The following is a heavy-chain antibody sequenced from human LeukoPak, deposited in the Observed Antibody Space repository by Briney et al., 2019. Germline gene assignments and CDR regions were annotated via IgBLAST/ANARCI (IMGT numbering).Heavy chain of an antibody. Sequence: PGGSLRLSCAASGFTFDDYAMYWVRQAPGKGLEWVSGISWNSSSIGYADSVKGRFTMSRDNAKNSLYLQMNSLRAEDTAVYYCARDSKRYFDWLGRGYYFDYWGQGTLVTVSS. CDR2: ISWNSSSI. J-gene: IGHJ4*02. CDR1: GFTFDDYA. D-gene: IGHD3-9*01. CDR3: ARDSKRYFDWLGRGYYFDY. V-gene: IGHV3-9*01.